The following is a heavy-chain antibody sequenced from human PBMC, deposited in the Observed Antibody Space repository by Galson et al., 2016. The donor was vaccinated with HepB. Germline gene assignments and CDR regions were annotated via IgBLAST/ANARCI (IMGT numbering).Heavy chain of an antibody. D-gene: IGHD2-15*01. Sequence: SLRLSCAGSGFSFKDYTLHWVRQAPGKGLEWVAVISFDGTNTYYRDSVKGRFTISRDDSKNTLYLQMNGLRAEDTAVHYCASSWSDCSGGSCYSGWFDPWGQGALVTVSS. J-gene: IGHJ5*02. CDR2: ISFDGTNT. CDR3: ASSWSDCSGGSCYSGWFDP. CDR1: GFSFKDYT. V-gene: IGHV3-30-3*01.